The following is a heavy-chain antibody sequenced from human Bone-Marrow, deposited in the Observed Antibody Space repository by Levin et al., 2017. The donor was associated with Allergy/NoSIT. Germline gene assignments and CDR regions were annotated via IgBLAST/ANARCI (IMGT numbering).Heavy chain of an antibody. CDR1: GGSFSGYY. CDR3: ARDGQQLNHWYFDL. J-gene: IGHJ2*01. CDR2: INHSGST. D-gene: IGHD6-13*01. Sequence: SETLSLTCAVYGGSFSGYYWSWIRQPPGKGLEWIGEINHSGSTNYNPSLKSRVTISVDTSKNQFSLKLSSVTAADTAVYYCARDGQQLNHWYFDLWGRGTLVTVSS. V-gene: IGHV4-34*01.